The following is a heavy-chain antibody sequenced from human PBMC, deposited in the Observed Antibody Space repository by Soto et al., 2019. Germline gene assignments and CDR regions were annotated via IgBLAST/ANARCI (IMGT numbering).Heavy chain of an antibody. J-gene: IGHJ4*02. CDR2: IYDSGSS. V-gene: IGHV4-30-4*01. CDR1: GASISSGDYL. Sequence: SETLSLTCTVSGASISSGDYLWRWIRQSPGKGLEWIGYIYDSGSSYYNPSLKSRVTMSVDTSKNQLSLKLRSVTAADTAVYYCAREKGYISGPKNFDYWGQGTLVTVSS. CDR3: AREKGYISGPKNFDY. D-gene: IGHD5-12*01.